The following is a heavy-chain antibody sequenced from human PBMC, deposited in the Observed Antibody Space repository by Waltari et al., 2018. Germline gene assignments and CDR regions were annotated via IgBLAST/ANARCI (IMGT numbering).Heavy chain of an antibody. CDR1: GYTFTDYY. D-gene: IGHD3-22*01. CDR3: ATLNYYDSSGYPIRDAFDI. Sequence: EVQLVQSGAEVKKPGATVKISCKVSGYTFTDYYMHWVQQAPGKGLEWMGLVDPEEGETIYAEKFQGRVTITADTSTDTAYMELSSLRSEDTAVYYCATLNYYDSSGYPIRDAFDIWGQGTMVTVSS. J-gene: IGHJ3*02. CDR2: VDPEEGET. V-gene: IGHV1-69-2*01.